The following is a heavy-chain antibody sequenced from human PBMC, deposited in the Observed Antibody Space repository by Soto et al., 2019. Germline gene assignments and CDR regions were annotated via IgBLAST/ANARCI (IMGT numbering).Heavy chain of an antibody. CDR2: IYPSGNT. V-gene: IGHV4-4*07. CDR1: GGSINNYY. CDR3: ARGSLTMDV. Sequence: PSETLSLTCTVSGGSINNYYWSWIRQPAGKGLERIGRIYPSGNTNYNPSLKSRVIMSVDTSKDQFSLKLNSVTAADTAVYYCARGSLTMDVWGQGTTVTVSS. D-gene: IGHD3-10*01. J-gene: IGHJ6*02.